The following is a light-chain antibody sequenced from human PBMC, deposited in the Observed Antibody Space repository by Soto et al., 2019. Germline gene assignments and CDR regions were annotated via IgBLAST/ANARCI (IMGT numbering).Light chain of an antibody. Sequence: DIQMTQSPSSLSASVGDRVTITCRASQGISNFLAWYQQKPGKAPNLLIYAASTLKSGVPSRFRGSGSGTDFTLTISSLQPEDVATYYCQKYNSAPSWTFGQGTKVEIK. V-gene: IGKV1-27*01. J-gene: IGKJ1*01. CDR2: AAS. CDR1: QGISNF. CDR3: QKYNSAPSWT.